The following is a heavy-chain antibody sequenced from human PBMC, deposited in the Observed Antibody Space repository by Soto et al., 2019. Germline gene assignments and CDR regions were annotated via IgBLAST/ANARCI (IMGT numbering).Heavy chain of an antibody. V-gene: IGHV4-59*08. CDR2: IYYSGST. CDR1: GGSMSSYY. D-gene: IGHD3-9*01. Sequence: SETLSLTCTVSGGSMSSYYWSWIRQPPGKGLEWIGYIYYSGSTNYNPSLKSRVTISVDTSKNQFSLKLSSVTAADTAVYYCARHGILYDILTGAWYYFDYWGQGTLVTVSS. CDR3: ARHGILYDILTGAWYYFDY. J-gene: IGHJ4*02.